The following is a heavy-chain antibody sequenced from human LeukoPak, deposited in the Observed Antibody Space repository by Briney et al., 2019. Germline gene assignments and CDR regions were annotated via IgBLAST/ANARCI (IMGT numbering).Heavy chain of an antibody. J-gene: IGHJ4*02. CDR3: AKVYYGADYYFDY. CDR2: IRYDGSNK. V-gene: IGHV3-30*02. Sequence: SGGSLRLSCAASGFTFSSYGMHWVRQAPGKGLEWVAFIRYDGSNKYYADSVKGRFTISRDNSKNTLYLQMNSLRAEDTAVYNCAKVYYGADYYFDYWGQGTLVTVSS. D-gene: IGHD3-22*01. CDR1: GFTFSSYG.